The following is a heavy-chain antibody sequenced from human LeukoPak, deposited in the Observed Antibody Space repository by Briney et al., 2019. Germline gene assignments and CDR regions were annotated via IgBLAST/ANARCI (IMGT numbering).Heavy chain of an antibody. Sequence: SETLSLTCTVSGGSISSSTYYWGWIRQPPGKGLEWIGSIHYSGSTYYNPSLKSRVTISVDTSKNQFSLKLTSVTAADTAVYYCARDPYGDYVFDPWGQGTLVTVSS. CDR2: IHYSGST. V-gene: IGHV4-39*07. D-gene: IGHD4-17*01. CDR1: GGSISSSTYY. CDR3: ARDPYGDYVFDP. J-gene: IGHJ5*02.